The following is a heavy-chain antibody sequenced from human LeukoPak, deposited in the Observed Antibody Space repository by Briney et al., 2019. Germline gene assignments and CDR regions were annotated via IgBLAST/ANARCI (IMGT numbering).Heavy chain of an antibody. J-gene: IGHJ4*02. V-gene: IGHV3-7*01. Sequence: GGSLRLSCAASGFTFSNYWMSWVRQAPGKGLEWVANIKQDGSEKYYVNSVKGRFTISRDNAKNSLYLQMNSLRAEDTAIYYCARNYYDSSGYYTLQYWGQGTLVTVSS. CDR2: IKQDGSEK. CDR1: GFTFSNYW. D-gene: IGHD3-22*01. CDR3: ARNYYDSSGYYTLQY.